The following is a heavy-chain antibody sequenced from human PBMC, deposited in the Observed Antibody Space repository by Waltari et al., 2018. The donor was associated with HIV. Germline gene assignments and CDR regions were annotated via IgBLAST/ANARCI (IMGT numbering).Heavy chain of an antibody. J-gene: IGHJ3*02. CDR1: GFTFSSYA. V-gene: IGHV3-23*01. CDR3: AKNLDPYPSGGWNACDI. CDR2: ISGSGGST. D-gene: IGHD3-10*01. Sequence: EVQLLESGGGLVQPGGSLRRSCAASGFTFSSYAMSWVRQAPGKALEWVSAISGSGGSTYYADSVKGRFTISRDNSKNTLYLQMNSLRAEDTAVYYCAKNLDPYPSGGWNACDIWGQGTMVTVSS.